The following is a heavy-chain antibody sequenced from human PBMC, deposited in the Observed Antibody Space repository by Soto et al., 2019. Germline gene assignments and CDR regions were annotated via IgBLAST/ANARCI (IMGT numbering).Heavy chain of an antibody. Sequence: GGSLRLSCAASGFTFSSYWMSWVRQAPGKGLEWVANIKQDGSEKYYVDSVKGRFTISRDNAKNSLYLQMNSLRAEDTAVYYCARDGRSKYPPIYYYYYMDVWGKGTTVTVSS. CDR2: IKQDGSEK. V-gene: IGHV3-7*01. J-gene: IGHJ6*03. CDR3: ARDGRSKYPPIYYYYYMDV. CDR1: GFTFSSYW.